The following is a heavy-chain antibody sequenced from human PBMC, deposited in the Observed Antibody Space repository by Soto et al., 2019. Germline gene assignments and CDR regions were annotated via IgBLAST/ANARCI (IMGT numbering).Heavy chain of an antibody. CDR3: ARDLGWAFDY. CDR2: FGGDSRPI. J-gene: IGHJ4*02. D-gene: IGHD6-19*01. Sequence: EVRLVESGGGLVQPGGSLRLSCAASGFTFSTFSMNWVRQAPGRGLEWIAYFGGDSRPISYADSVKGRFTISRDNAKNSLYLQMDSLRDEDTAVYYCARDLGWAFDYWGQGTLVTVSS. V-gene: IGHV3-48*02. CDR1: GFTFSTFS.